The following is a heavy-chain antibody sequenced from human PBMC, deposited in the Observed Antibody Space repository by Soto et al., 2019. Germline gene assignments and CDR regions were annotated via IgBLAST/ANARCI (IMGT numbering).Heavy chain of an antibody. CDR2: IYYSGST. V-gene: IGHV4-59*01. Sequence: KPSETLSLTCTVSGGSISSYYWSWIRQPPGKGLEWIGYIYYSGSTNYNPSLKSRVTISVDTSKNQFSLKLSSVTAADTAVYYCAREGEMATDDAFDIWGQGTMVTVSS. J-gene: IGHJ3*02. CDR1: GGSISSYY. CDR3: AREGEMATDDAFDI. D-gene: IGHD3-16*01.